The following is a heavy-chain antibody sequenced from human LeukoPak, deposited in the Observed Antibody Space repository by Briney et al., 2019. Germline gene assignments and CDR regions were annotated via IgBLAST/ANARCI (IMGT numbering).Heavy chain of an antibody. CDR1: GYTFTGYY. Sequence: ASVKVSCKASGYTFTGYYMHWVRQAPGQGLEWMGWINPNSGGTNYAQKFQGRVTMTRDTSISRAYMELRRLRSDDTAVYYCARAGYDSSGYYSVYWGQGTLVTVSS. CDR3: ARAGYDSSGYYSVY. CDR2: INPNSGGT. J-gene: IGHJ4*02. V-gene: IGHV1-2*02. D-gene: IGHD3-22*01.